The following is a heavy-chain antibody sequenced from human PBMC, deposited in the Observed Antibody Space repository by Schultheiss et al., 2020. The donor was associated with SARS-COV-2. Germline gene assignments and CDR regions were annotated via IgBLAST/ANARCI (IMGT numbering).Heavy chain of an antibody. CDR3: AGRIADGDAFDI. D-gene: IGHD6-13*01. CDR1: GGSISSSSYY. V-gene: IGHV4-61*02. CDR2: IYTSGST. Sequence: SETLSLTCTVSGGSISSSSYYWSWIRQPAGKGLEWIGRIYTSGSTNYNPSLKSRVTMSVDTSKNQFSLKLSSVTAADTAVYYCAGRIADGDAFDIWGQGTMVTVSS. J-gene: IGHJ3*02.